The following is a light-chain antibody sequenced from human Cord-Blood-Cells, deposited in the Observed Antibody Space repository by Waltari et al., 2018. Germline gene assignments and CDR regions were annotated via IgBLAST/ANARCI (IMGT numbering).Light chain of an antibody. CDR2: GNS. V-gene: IGLV1-40*01. Sequence: QSVLTQPPSVSGAPGQRVTIPCTGSSSNIGAGYDLHWYQQLPGTAPKLLIYGNSNRPSGAPDRFSGSKSGTSASLAITGLQAEDEADYYCQSYDSSLSGWVFGGGTKLTVL. J-gene: IGLJ3*02. CDR3: QSYDSSLSGWV. CDR1: SSNIGAGYD.